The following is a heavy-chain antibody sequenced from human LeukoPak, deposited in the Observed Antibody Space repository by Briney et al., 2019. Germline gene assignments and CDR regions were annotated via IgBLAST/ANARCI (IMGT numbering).Heavy chain of an antibody. CDR1: GGSISSYY. V-gene: IGHV4-59*08. CDR3: ASLRFDWLLGYYYGMDV. Sequence: SETLSLTCTVSGGSISSYYWSWIRQPPGKGLEWIGYIYYSGSTNYNPSLKSRVTISVDTSKNQFSLKLSSVTAADTAVYYCASLRFDWLLGYYYGMDVWGQGTTVTVSS. J-gene: IGHJ6*02. CDR2: IYYSGST. D-gene: IGHD3-9*01.